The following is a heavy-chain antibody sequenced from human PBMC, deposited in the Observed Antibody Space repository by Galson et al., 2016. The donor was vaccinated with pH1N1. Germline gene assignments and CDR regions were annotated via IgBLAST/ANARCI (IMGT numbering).Heavy chain of an antibody. CDR2: IFWNDDR. CDR3: AHREYGDFVGSFGH. Sequence: PALVKPTQTLRLTCTLSGFSLSTSAVGVGWIRQPPGKALEWRALIFWNDDRYYRPSLKNRLTITKGTSENLVVLTMTNMDPVDTATYYCAHREYGDFVGSFGHWGQGALVTVSS. CDR1: GFSLSTSAVG. D-gene: IGHD4-17*01. J-gene: IGHJ4*02. V-gene: IGHV2-5*01.